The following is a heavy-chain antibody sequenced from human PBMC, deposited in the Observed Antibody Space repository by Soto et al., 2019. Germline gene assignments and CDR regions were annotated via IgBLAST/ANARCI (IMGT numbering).Heavy chain of an antibody. V-gene: IGHV4-34*01. J-gene: IGHJ6*02. CDR1: GGSFSGYY. CDR3: ARDQGSSSWFRYYYYYGMDV. D-gene: IGHD6-13*01. CDR2: INHSGST. Sequence: SETLSLTCAVYGGSFSGYYWSWIRQPPGKGLEWIGEINHSGSTNYNPSLKSRVTISVDTSKNQFSLKLSSVTAADTAVYYCARDQGSSSWFRYYYYYGMDVWGQGTTVTVSS.